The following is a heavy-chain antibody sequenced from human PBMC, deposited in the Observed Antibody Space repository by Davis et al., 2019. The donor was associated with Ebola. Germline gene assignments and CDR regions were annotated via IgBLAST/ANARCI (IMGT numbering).Heavy chain of an antibody. V-gene: IGHV3-23*01. CDR2: ITGDASNT. J-gene: IGHJ6*02. D-gene: IGHD2-2*01. CDR3: VRDTSHQLPHWLYYFYGMDV. Sequence: GESLKISCAASGFTFSSYATSWVRQAPGKGLEWVSIITGDASNTMYADSVKGRFTISRDNTKNTLYLQMNSLRGEDTAVYYCVRDTSHQLPHWLYYFYGMDVWGQGTTVTVSS. CDR1: GFTFSSYA.